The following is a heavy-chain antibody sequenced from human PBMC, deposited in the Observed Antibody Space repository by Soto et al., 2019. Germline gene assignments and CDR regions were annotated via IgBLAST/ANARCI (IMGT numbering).Heavy chain of an antibody. CDR3: ARFVANFWYFDL. D-gene: IGHD3-16*01. V-gene: IGHV3-72*01. CDR2: TRNKASSYTT. Sequence: EVQLVESGGGLVQPGGSLRLSCVVSGFTLSDHYMDWVRQAPGKGLEWVGRTRNKASSYTTEYAASVKGRFTISREDSKNSLFLQMNSLKTEDTAVYYCARFVANFWYFDLWGRGTLVTVSS. CDR1: GFTLSDHY. J-gene: IGHJ2*01.